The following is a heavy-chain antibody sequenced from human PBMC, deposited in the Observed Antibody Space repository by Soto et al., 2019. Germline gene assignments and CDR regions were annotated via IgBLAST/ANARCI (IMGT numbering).Heavy chain of an antibody. V-gene: IGHV1-24*01. CDR3: ATAQGAFEAEYFQY. D-gene: IGHD3-16*01. Sequence: QVQLVQSGAEVKKPGASVKVSCKVSGYTLTELSMHWVRQSPGKGLEWMGGFDPADGKTIYAQKFQGRVTMTEDTSTDTAYMDLSSLRSEDTAVYYCATAQGAFEAEYFQYWGQVTLVTVSS. J-gene: IGHJ1*01. CDR2: FDPADGKT. CDR1: GYTLTELS.